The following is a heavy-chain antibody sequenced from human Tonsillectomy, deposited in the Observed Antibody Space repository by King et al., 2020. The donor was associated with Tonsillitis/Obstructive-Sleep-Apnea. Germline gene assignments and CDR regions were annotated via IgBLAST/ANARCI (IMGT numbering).Heavy chain of an antibody. CDR1: GGSFSGYY. Sequence: VQLQQWGAGLLKPSETLSLTCAVYGGSFSGYYWSWIRQPPGKGLEWIGEINHSGSTNYNPSLKSRVTISVDTSKNQFSLKLSSVTAADTAVYCCASRRSIVATMAHWGQGTLVTVSS. J-gene: IGHJ4*02. CDR2: INHSGST. V-gene: IGHV4-34*01. D-gene: IGHD5-12*01. CDR3: ASRRSIVATMAH.